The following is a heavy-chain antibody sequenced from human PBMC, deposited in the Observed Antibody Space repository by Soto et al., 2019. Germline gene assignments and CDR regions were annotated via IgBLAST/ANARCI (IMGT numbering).Heavy chain of an antibody. CDR2: ISAYNGHT. CDR3: ARTTSGFYYYYGMDV. CDR1: GYSFTSYG. J-gene: IGHJ6*02. V-gene: IGHV1-18*01. D-gene: IGHD1-1*01. Sequence: QVQLVQSGAEVKKPGASVKVSCKASGYSFTSYGISWVRQAPGQGLEWMGWISAYNGHTNYAQKFQGRVTMPTDTSTNTAYMDLRSLRYDDTAVYFCARTTSGFYYYYGMDVWGQGTTVTVSS.